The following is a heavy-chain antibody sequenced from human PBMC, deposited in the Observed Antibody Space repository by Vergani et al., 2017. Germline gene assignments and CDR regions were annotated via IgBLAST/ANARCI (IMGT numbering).Heavy chain of an antibody. V-gene: IGHV4-4*07. Sequence: QVQLQESGPGLVKPSETLSLTCTVSGGSISSYYWSWIRQPAGKGLEWIGRIYTSGSTNYNPSLKSRVTMSVDTSKNQFSLKLSSVTAADTAVYYCARGYSSSWFDPYYYGMDVWGQGTTVTVSS. D-gene: IGHD6-13*01. CDR2: IYTSGST. J-gene: IGHJ6*02. CDR1: GGSISSYY. CDR3: ARGYSSSWFDPYYYGMDV.